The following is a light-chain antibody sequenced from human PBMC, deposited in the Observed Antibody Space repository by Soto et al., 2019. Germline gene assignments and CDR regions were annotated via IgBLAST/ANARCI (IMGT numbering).Light chain of an antibody. V-gene: IGLV3-25*02. Sequence: SYELTQPPSVSVSPGQTARITCSGDALPDQYAYWYQQRPGQAPVLVIYKDNERSTGIPERFSGSTSGTTATLTVSGVQAEDVADYYCQSADSSGSYTFGGGTKLTVL. CDR3: QSADSSGSYT. J-gene: IGLJ3*02. CDR2: KDN. CDR1: ALPDQY.